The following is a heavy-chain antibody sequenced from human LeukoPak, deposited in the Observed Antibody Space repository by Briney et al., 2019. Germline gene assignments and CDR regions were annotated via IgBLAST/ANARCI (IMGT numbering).Heavy chain of an antibody. CDR2: ISGGGDTA. CDR1: GFSFSTYA. J-gene: IGHJ4*02. CDR3: AKDLTYDCDSTGYYFDY. V-gene: IGHV3-23*01. D-gene: IGHD3-22*01. Sequence: GSLRLSCAASGFSFSTYAMAWVRQAPGKGLELVAGISGGGDTAYYADSVKGRFTISRDNSKNTLSLQLSTLRAEDTAIYYCAKDLTYDCDSTGYYFDYWGQGTLVTVSS.